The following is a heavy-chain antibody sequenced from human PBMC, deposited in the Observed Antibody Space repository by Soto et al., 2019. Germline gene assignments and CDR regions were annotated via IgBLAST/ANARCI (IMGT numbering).Heavy chain of an antibody. Sequence: ASVKVSCKASGYTFTSYYMHWVRQAPGQGLEWMGIINPSSGSTSYAQKLKGRDTMTRNTSTSTEYMEQSSMRSEDTAVYYCARGPLLGLEGIWGQGTMVTVSS. D-gene: IGHD6-19*01. CDR3: ARGPLLGLEGI. CDR2: INPSSGST. CDR1: GYTFTSYY. J-gene: IGHJ3*02. V-gene: IGHV1-46*01.